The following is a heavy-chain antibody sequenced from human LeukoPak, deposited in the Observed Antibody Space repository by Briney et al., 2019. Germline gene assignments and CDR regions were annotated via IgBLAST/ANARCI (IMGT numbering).Heavy chain of an antibody. CDR3: TREDNWYFDL. CDR2: IKQDGSEK. V-gene: IGHV3-7*05. CDR1: GFSFSRYW. J-gene: IGHJ2*01. Sequence: GGSLRLSCAASGFSFSRYWMRWVRQAPGKGLEWVANIKQDGSEKYYVDSVKGRFTISRDNAKNSLYLQLNSLRAEDTAVYYCTREDNWYFDLWGRGTLVTVSS.